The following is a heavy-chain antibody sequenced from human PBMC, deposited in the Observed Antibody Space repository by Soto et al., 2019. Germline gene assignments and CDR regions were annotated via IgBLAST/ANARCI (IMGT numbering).Heavy chain of an antibody. J-gene: IGHJ6*03. CDR3: ARRFANSYYYYYMDV. CDR2: IYYSGST. V-gene: IGHV4-59*01. Sequence: TLSLTCTVSGGSISGFYWSWIRQPPGKGLEWIGYIYYSGSTNYNPSLKSRVTISVDTSKNQFSLKVSSVTAADTAVYYCARRFANSYYYYYMDVWGRGTTVTVPS. CDR1: GGSISGFY. D-gene: IGHD3-3*01.